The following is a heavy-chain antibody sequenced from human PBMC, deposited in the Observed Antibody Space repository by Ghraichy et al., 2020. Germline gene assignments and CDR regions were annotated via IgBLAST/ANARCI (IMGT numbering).Heavy chain of an antibody. D-gene: IGHD4-17*01. J-gene: IGHJ4*02. Sequence: ASVKVSCKASGYTFSNYGITWVRQAPGQGLEWMAWITPYYGDTKSAQKFQGRVTVTTDTAASTAYLELRSLRSDDTAVFYCARGDGDTLDYWGQGTLVTVSS. CDR3: ARGDGDTLDY. V-gene: IGHV1-18*01. CDR1: GYTFSNYG. CDR2: ITPYYGDT.